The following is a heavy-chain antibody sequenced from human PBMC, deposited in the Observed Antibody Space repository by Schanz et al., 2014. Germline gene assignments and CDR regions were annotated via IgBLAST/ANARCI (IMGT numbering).Heavy chain of an antibody. CDR1: GDSISTYY. CDR2: IYSSGST. V-gene: IGHV4-4*07. D-gene: IGHD2-21*01. CDR3: TRSTLWSYDV. Sequence: QVQLQESGPGLVKPSETLSLTCTVSGDSISTYYYNWIRQSAGEGLEWIGRIYSSGSTNYNPSLKSRVPMSVDPSKNQFSLKLSSVTAADTAVYYCTRSTLWSYDVWGRGTMVIVSS. J-gene: IGHJ3*01.